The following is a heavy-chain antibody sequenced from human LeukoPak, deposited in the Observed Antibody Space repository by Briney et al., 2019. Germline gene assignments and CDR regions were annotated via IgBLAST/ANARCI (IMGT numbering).Heavy chain of an antibody. CDR3: ASSFGDYVAVDY. D-gene: IGHD4-17*01. CDR2: IYYSGST. CDR1: GGSISSGDYY. Sequence: SQTLSLTCTVSGGSISSGDYYWSWIRQPPGTGLEWIGYIYYSGSTYYNPSLKSRVTISVDTSKNQFSLKLSSVTAADTAVYYCASSFGDYVAVDYWGQGTLVTVSS. J-gene: IGHJ4*02. V-gene: IGHV4-30-4*01.